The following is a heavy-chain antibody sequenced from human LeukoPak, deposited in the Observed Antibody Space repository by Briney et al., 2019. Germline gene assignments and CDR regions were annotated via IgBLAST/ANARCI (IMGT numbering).Heavy chain of an antibody. CDR2: IYYSGST. J-gene: IGHJ6*02. V-gene: IGHV4-39*01. Sequence: PSETLSLTCTISGGSVSSTAYYLGWIRQPPGKGLEWIGSIYYSGSTYYNPSLKSRVTISVNTSKNQFSLKLSSVLAADTAVYYCARLYSGWYDPWTRNDYGMDVWGQGTTATVSS. CDR1: GGSVSSTAYY. CDR3: ARLYSGWYDPWTRNDYGMDV. D-gene: IGHD6-19*01.